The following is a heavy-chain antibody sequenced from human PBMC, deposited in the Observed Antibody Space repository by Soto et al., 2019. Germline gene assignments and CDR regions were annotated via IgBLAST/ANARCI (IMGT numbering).Heavy chain of an antibody. CDR2: IYYSGST. J-gene: IGHJ4*02. Sequence: SETLSLTWTVSGGSVSSGSYYWSWIRQPPGKGLEWIGYIYYSGSTNYNPSLKSRVTISVDTSKNQFSLKLSSVTAADTAVYYCARGTRGDFWSGYDYYFDYWGQGTLVTVSS. D-gene: IGHD3-3*01. CDR3: ARGTRGDFWSGYDYYFDY. CDR1: GGSVSSGSYY. V-gene: IGHV4-61*01.